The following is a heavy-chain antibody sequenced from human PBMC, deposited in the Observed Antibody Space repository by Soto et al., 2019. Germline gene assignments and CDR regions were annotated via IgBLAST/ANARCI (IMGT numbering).Heavy chain of an antibody. CDR3: AKDIDSDYVWGSYRFDAFDI. D-gene: IGHD3-16*02. CDR1: GFTFDDYA. CDR2: ISWNSGSI. Sequence: GGSLRLSCAASGFTFDDYAMHWVRQAPGKGLEWVSGISWNSGSIGYADSVKGRFTISRDNAKNSLYLQMNSLRAEDTALYYCAKDIDSDYVWGSYRFDAFDIWGQGTMVTVSS. J-gene: IGHJ3*02. V-gene: IGHV3-9*01.